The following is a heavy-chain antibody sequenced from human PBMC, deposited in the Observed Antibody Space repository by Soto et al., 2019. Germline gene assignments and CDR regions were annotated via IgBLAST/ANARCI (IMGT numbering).Heavy chain of an antibody. CDR1: GYTFTTYG. D-gene: IGHD4-17*01. CDR2: INAGSGKT. Sequence: QVQLVQSGAVEKKPGASVKVSCKTSGYTFTTYGMHWVRQAPGQRPEWLGWINAGSGKTKYSQRFQGRVSITRDTSASTVYVDLSSLRSEDTAVYYCMVTTKTSYFDYWGQGTLVIVSS. CDR3: MVTTKTSYFDY. V-gene: IGHV1-3*05. J-gene: IGHJ4*02.